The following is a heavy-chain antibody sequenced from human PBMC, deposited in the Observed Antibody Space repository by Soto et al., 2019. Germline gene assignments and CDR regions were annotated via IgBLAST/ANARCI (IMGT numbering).Heavy chain of an antibody. J-gene: IGHJ3*02. CDR3: ARAKGYCSGGSCHKNSLPNDAFDI. D-gene: IGHD2-15*01. Sequence: QVQLVQSGAEVKKPGASVKVSCKASGYTFTSYYMHWVRQAPGQGLEWMGIINPSGGSTSYAQKFQGRVTMTRDTSTSTVYMELSSLRSEDTAVYYCARAKGYCSGGSCHKNSLPNDAFDIWGQGTMVTVSS. V-gene: IGHV1-46*03. CDR1: GYTFTSYY. CDR2: INPSGGST.